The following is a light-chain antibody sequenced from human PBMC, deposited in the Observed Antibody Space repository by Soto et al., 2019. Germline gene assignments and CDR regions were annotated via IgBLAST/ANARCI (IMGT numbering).Light chain of an antibody. CDR2: SAS. CDR1: QGISSY. Sequence: DIQLTQSPSFLSASVGDRVTITCRASQGISSYLAWYQQKPGKAPKLLIYSASTLQSGVPSRFSGGFSGTEFTLTISSLQPEDSATYYCLQDINYPWTFGQGTKVDIK. V-gene: IGKV1-9*01. J-gene: IGKJ1*01. CDR3: LQDINYPWT.